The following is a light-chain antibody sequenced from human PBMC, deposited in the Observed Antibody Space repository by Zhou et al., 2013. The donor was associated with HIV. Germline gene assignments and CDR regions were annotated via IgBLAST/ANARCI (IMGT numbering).Light chain of an antibody. J-gene: IGKJ4*01. Sequence: DFQMTQSPSSLSASVGDKISITCRASEDINNYLAWYQHKSGQVPQLLIYDTYTLQSGVPSRFAGSRAGTAFTLTIRNLQPEDVATYYCQQYDSYPLTFGGGTKVEMK. V-gene: IGKV1-27*01. CDR1: EDINNY. CDR2: DTY. CDR3: QQYDSYPLT.